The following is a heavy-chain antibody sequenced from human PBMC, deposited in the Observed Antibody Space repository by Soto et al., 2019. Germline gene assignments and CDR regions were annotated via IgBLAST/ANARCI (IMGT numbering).Heavy chain of an antibody. CDR1: GGSFSGYY. V-gene: IGHV4-34*01. J-gene: IGHJ4*02. CDR2: INHSGST. CDR3: ARAAGTFDY. Sequence: QVQLQQWGAGLLKPSETLSLTCGVYGGSFSGYYWSWIRQPPGKGLEWIGEINHSGSTNYNPSLKSRVTISVDTSKKQFSLKMSSVTATDTAVYYCARAAGTFDYWGQGTLVTVSS. D-gene: IGHD6-19*01.